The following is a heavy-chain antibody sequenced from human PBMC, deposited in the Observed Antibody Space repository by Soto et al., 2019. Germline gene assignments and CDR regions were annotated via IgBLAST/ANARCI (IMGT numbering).Heavy chain of an antibody. D-gene: IGHD6-6*01. Sequence: QVQLVESGGGVVQPGRSLRLSCAASGFTFSTYGMHWVRQAPGKGLEWVAVISFDGSDKYYADSVKGRFTISRDNFKNTLFLQMNTLRAEDTAMYYCAQDRDSSFSYWGQGTLVTVSS. CDR1: GFTFSTYG. CDR3: AQDRDSSFSY. CDR2: ISFDGSDK. J-gene: IGHJ4*02. V-gene: IGHV3-30*18.